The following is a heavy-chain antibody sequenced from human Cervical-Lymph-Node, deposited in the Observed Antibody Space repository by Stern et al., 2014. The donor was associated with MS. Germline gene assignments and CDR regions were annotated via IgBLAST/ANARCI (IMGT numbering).Heavy chain of an antibody. J-gene: IGHJ4*02. V-gene: IGHV5-51*01. CDR3: ARHVQGFDY. Sequence: EVQMVESGAEVKKPGESLEISCKLSGYSFTIYYIAWVRQMPGKGLEWMGVIYPYASDPPIHPSFPGQVPIPADKSLPPAYLQWSRLRASDTAMYYCARHVQGFDYWGQGTLVTVSS. CDR1: GYSFTIYY. CDR2: IYPYASDP.